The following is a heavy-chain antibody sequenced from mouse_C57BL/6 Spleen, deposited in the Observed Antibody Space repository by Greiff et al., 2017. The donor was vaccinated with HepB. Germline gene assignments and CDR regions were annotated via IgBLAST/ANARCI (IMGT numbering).Heavy chain of an antibody. D-gene: IGHD2-4*01. CDR1: GFTFSSYA. CDR3: TNYDYDHGYAMDY. V-gene: IGHV5-9-1*02. J-gene: IGHJ4*01. Sequence: EVNVVESGEGLVKPGGSLKLSCAASGFTFSSYAMSWVRQTPEKRLEWVAYISSGGDYIYYADTVKGRFTISRDNARNTLYLQMSSLKSEDTAMYYCTNYDYDHGYAMDYWGQGTSVTVSS. CDR2: ISSGGDYI.